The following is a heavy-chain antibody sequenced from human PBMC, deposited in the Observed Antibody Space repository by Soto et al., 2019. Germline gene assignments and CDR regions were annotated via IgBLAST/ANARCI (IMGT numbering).Heavy chain of an antibody. J-gene: IGHJ4*02. CDR3: SRRSAGYYYDSSGYYFDY. D-gene: IGHD3-22*01. V-gene: IGHV4-31*03. CDR1: GGSISSGGYY. Sequence: SETLSLTCPVSGGSISSGGYYWSWVRQHPGKGLEWIGYIYYSGSTYYNPSLKSRVTISVDTSKNQFSLKLSSVTAADTAVYYCSRRSAGYYYDSSGYYFDYWGQGTLVTVSS. CDR2: IYYSGST.